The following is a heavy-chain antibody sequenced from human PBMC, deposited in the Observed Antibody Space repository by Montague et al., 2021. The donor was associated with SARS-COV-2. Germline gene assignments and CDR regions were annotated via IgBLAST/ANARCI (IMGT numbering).Heavy chain of an antibody. CDR2: IYYSGST. D-gene: IGHD2-15*01. V-gene: IGHV4-39*01. Sequence: SETLSLTCTVSGGSISSSSYYWGWIRQPPGKGLEWIGSIYYSGSTYYNPSLKSRVTISVDTSKNQFSLKLSSVTAADTAVYYCASPRVAELARVELNWYFDLWGRGTLVTVSS. CDR3: ASPRVAELARVELNWYFDL. J-gene: IGHJ2*01. CDR1: GGSISSSSYY.